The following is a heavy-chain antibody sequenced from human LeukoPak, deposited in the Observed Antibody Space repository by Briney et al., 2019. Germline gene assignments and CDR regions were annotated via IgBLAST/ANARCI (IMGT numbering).Heavy chain of an antibody. J-gene: IGHJ4*02. Sequence: GGSLRLSCAASGFTFSNYNMNWVRQAPGKGLEWVSSISSGSNYIYYADSVKGRFTISRDNAKNSLYLQMNSLRADDAAVYYCARDLRLWGQGTLVTVSS. CDR3: ARDLRL. V-gene: IGHV3-21*01. CDR2: ISSGSNYI. CDR1: GFTFSNYN.